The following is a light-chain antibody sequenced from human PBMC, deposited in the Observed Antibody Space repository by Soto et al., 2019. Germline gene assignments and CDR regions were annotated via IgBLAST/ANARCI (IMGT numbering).Light chain of an antibody. CDR2: AAS. CDR1: QGISTY. CDR3: QQLISYPTT. V-gene: IGKV1-9*01. J-gene: IGKJ5*01. Sequence: DIRLTQSPSFLSASVGDRVTITCRASQGISTYLAWYQQRPGKAPNLLVYAASTLQTGVPSRFSGSGSGTEFTVTISSLQPEDFATYFCQQLISYPTTFGQGTRLEI.